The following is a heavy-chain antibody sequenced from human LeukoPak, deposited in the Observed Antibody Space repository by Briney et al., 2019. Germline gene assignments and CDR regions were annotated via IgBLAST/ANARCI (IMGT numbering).Heavy chain of an antibody. CDR3: ARGAQYYYGSGSYYSY. V-gene: IGHV4-34*01. Sequence: SETLSLTCAVYGGSFSGYYWSWIRQPPGKGLEWIGEISHSGSTNYNPSLKSRVTISVDTSKNQFSLKLSSVTAADTAVYYCARGAQYYYGSGSYYSYWGQGTLVTVSS. D-gene: IGHD3-10*01. J-gene: IGHJ4*02. CDR1: GGSFSGYY. CDR2: ISHSGST.